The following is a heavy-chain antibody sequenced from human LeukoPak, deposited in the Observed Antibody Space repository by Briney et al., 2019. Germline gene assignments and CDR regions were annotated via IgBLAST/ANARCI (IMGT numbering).Heavy chain of an antibody. CDR3: AKGIRLVVVPAALDY. CDR2: ISGSGGST. J-gene: IGHJ4*02. Sequence: ASVKVSCKASGYTFSSYAMSWVRQAPGKGLEWVSAISGSGGSTYYADSVKGRFTISRDNSKNTLYLQMNSLRAEDTAVYYCAKGIRLVVVPAALDYWGQGTLVTVSS. V-gene: IGHV3-23*01. D-gene: IGHD2-2*01. CDR1: GYTFSSYA.